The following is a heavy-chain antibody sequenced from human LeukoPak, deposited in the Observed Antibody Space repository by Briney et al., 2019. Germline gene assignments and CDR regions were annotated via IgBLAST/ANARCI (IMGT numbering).Heavy chain of an antibody. CDR3: ARARANSLYFDY. J-gene: IGHJ4*02. Sequence: ASVKVSCKASGYTFTSYGISWVRQAPGQGLQWMGWISAYTGNTNYPQNLQGRVTVTTDTSTSTAYMELRSLKSDDTAVYYCARARANSLYFDYWGQGTPVTVSS. V-gene: IGHV1-18*01. D-gene: IGHD4-23*01. CDR1: GYTFTSYG. CDR2: ISAYTGNT.